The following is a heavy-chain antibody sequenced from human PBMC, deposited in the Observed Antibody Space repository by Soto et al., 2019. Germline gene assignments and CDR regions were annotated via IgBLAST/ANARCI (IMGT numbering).Heavy chain of an antibody. Sequence: GASVKVSCKASGGTFSSYAISWVRQAPGQGLEWMGGIIPIFGTANYAQKFQGRVTITADESTSTAYMELSSLRSEDTAVYYCARDLGHCSSTSCYTRWLGWFDPWVQGTLVTVSS. CDR2: IIPIFGTA. V-gene: IGHV1-69*13. J-gene: IGHJ5*02. D-gene: IGHD2-2*02. CDR1: GGTFSSYA. CDR3: ARDLGHCSSTSCYTRWLGWFDP.